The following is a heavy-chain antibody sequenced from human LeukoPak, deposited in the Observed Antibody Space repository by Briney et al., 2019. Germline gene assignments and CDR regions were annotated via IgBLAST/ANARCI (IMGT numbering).Heavy chain of an antibody. V-gene: IGHV1-2*02. CDR2: INPNSGGT. CDR1: GYTFTGYY. Sequence: ASVKVSCKASGYTFTGYYIHGVRQAPGQGLEWMGWINPNSGGTNYAQKFQGRVTMTRDTSISTAYMELSRLRSDDTAVYYCARDRGYSYGNYFDYWGQGTLVTVSS. CDR3: ARDRGYSYGNYFDY. D-gene: IGHD5-18*01. J-gene: IGHJ4*02.